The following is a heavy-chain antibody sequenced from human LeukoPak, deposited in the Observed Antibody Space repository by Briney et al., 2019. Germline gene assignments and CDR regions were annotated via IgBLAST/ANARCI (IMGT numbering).Heavy chain of an antibody. D-gene: IGHD3-22*01. CDR1: GFTFSSYD. V-gene: IGHV3-13*01. CDR2: IGTAGDT. CDR3: ARGFYGDSSYYYYYMDV. J-gene: IGHJ6*03. Sequence: PGGSLRLSCAAYGFTFSSYDMHWVRQATGKGMEWVSAIGTAGDTYNPGSVKGRFTISRENAKNSLYLQMNSLRAGDTAVYYWARGFYGDSSYYYYYMDVWGKGTTVTVSS.